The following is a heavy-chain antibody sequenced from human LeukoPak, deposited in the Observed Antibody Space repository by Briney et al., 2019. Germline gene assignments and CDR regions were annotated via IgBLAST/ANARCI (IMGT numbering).Heavy chain of an antibody. CDR1: GGSFSGYY. D-gene: IGHD5-18*01. J-gene: IGHJ2*01. V-gene: IGHV4-34*01. CDR2: INHSGST. Sequence: SETLSLTCAVYGGSFSGYYWSWLRQPPGKGLEGFVEINHSGSTNYNPSLKSRVTISVDTSKNQFSLKLTSVTAADTAVYYCARGVYNYGSDCYFDLWGRGTLVTVSS. CDR3: ARGVYNYGSDCYFDL.